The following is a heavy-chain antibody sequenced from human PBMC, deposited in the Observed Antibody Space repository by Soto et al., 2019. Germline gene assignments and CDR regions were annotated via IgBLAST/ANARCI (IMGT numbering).Heavy chain of an antibody. D-gene: IGHD3-10*01. J-gene: IGHJ6*04. CDR3: AKDHNRSAIYGTAV. Sequence: GKGQEWVSGISGSGDSTYYADSVKGRFTISRGNGKNSLYLQMNSLRPEDTALYYCAKDHNRSAIYGTAVRVNGSSVTVTS. V-gene: IGHV3-23*01. CDR2: ISGSGDST.